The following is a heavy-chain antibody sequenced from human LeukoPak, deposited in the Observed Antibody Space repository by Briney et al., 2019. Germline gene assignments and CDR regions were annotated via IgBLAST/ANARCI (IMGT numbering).Heavy chain of an antibody. CDR1: GYTFTGYY. CDR3: ARDHDYGDYFYDY. J-gene: IGHJ4*02. Sequence: SVKVSCKASGYTFTGYYMHWVRQAPGQGLEWMGWINPNSGGTNYAQKFQGRVTMTRDTSISTAYMELSRLRSDDTAVYYCARDHDYGDYFYDYWGQGTLVTVSS. V-gene: IGHV1-2*02. CDR2: INPNSGGT. D-gene: IGHD4-17*01.